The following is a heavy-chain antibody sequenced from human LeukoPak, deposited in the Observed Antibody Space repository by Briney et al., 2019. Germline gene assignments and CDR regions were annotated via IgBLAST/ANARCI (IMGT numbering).Heavy chain of an antibody. J-gene: IGHJ4*02. CDR3: ERGSRYDIAY. Sequence: ASVKVSCKASGYTFINYYMHWVRQAPGQGLEWMGIINPSGGSTSYAPKFQGRATMTRDTSTSTVYMELSSLKFADTAVYYCERGSRYDIAYWGQGTLVTVSS. CDR1: GYTFINYY. D-gene: IGHD3-22*01. CDR2: INPSGGST. V-gene: IGHV1-46*01.